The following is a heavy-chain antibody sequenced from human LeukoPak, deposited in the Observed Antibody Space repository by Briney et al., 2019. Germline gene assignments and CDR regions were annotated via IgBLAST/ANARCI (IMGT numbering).Heavy chain of an antibody. J-gene: IGHJ4*02. Sequence: ASVKVSCKASGYSFTDKYMHWVRQAPGQGLEWMGWINPNSGGTNYAQKFQGRVTMTRDTSISTAYMELSRLRSDDTAVYYCARDPLGATGYFDYWGQGTLVTVSS. CDR1: GYSFTDKY. CDR2: INPNSGGT. V-gene: IGHV1-2*02. CDR3: ARDPLGATGYFDY. D-gene: IGHD1-26*01.